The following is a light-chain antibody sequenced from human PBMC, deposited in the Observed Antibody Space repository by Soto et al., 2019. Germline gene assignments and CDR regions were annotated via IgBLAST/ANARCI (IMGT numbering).Light chain of an antibody. J-gene: IGKJ1*01. CDR3: EQYGSSPRT. Sequence: EVVLTQSPGTLSLSPGERATLSCRASQSVSSNYFAWYQQKPGQAPRLLIYGISRRATGIPDRFSGSGSGTDFTLTISRLEPEDFAVSYCEQYGSSPRTFGQGTKVDIK. CDR1: QSVSSNY. CDR2: GIS. V-gene: IGKV3-20*01.